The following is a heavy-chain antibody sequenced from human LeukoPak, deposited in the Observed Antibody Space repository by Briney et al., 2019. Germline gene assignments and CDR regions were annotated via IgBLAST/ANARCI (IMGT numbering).Heavy chain of an antibody. V-gene: IGHV4-39*02. J-gene: IGHJ4*02. Sequence: SETLSLTCTVSGGSISSSNYYWGWIRQPPGKGLECIGNIYYRGSTYYNPSLRSRVTISVDTSKNQFSLKLSSVTAADTAVYYCARDLLNEGNHLDYWGQGTLVTVSS. CDR2: IYYRGST. CDR1: GGSISSSNYY. D-gene: IGHD4-23*01. CDR3: ARDLLNEGNHLDY.